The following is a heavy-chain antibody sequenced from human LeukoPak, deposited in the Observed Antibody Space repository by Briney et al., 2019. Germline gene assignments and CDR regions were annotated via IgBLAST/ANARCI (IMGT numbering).Heavy chain of an antibody. Sequence: ASVKVSCKASGYTFTIYEFNWVRQAPGQGLEWLGYISPDTGNTGYAQKFQGRVTMTRDTSISTAYMELSSLTSEDTAVYYCARGPRFDPWGQGTLVTVSS. CDR2: ISPDTGNT. V-gene: IGHV1-8*01. CDR3: ARGPRFDP. J-gene: IGHJ5*02. CDR1: GYTFTIYE.